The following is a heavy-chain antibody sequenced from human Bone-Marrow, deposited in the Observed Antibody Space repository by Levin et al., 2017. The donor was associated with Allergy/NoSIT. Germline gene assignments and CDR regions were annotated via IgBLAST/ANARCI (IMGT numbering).Heavy chain of an antibody. CDR2: VYYSGNT. CDR1: GDSISSSNYY. Sequence: SETLSLTCTVSGDSISSSNYYWGWIRQPPGKGLEWIGSVYYSGNTYYNPSLKSRLTISVDTSKNQFSLKLRSVTAADTAVYYCARAGRYDYWGQGTLVTVSS. CDR3: ARAGRYDY. J-gene: IGHJ4*02. V-gene: IGHV4-39*07. D-gene: IGHD3-9*01.